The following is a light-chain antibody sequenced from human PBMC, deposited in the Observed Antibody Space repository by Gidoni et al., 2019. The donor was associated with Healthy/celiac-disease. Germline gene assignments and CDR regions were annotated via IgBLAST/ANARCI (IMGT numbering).Light chain of an antibody. CDR3: QQYGSSPWT. V-gene: IGKV3-20*01. CDR2: GAS. CDR1: QSVSSSY. Sequence: DISLTQSPGTLSLSPGERATLSCRASQSVSSSYLAWYQQKPGQAPRLLIYGASIRAPGIPDRFSGSGSGTDFTLTISRLEPEDFAVYYCQQYGSSPWTFGQGTKVEIK. J-gene: IGKJ1*01.